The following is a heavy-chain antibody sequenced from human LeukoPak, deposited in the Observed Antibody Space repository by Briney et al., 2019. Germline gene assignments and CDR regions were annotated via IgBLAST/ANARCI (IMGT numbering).Heavy chain of an antibody. J-gene: IGHJ4*02. D-gene: IGHD1-14*01. CDR2: IGPTGSDR. V-gene: IGHV3-21*06. CDR1: GLTFSTSG. Sequence: KPGGSLRLSCAASGLTFSTSGFNWVRQAPGKGLEWVASIGPTGSDRYHADSIKGRFTISRDNANNFLYLQMNSLRAEDTAVYYCATETNGRHYDYWGQGTLLTVSS. CDR3: ATETNGRHYDY.